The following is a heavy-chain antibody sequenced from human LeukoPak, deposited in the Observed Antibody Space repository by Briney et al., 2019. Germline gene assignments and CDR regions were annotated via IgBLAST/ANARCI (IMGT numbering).Heavy chain of an antibody. J-gene: IGHJ4*02. CDR3: AKDRTRGTAATPYYFDY. CDR2: ISGSGGST. D-gene: IGHD2-15*01. V-gene: IGHV3-23*01. CDR1: GFTFSSYA. Sequence: GGSLRLSCAASGFTFSSYAMSWVRQAPGKGLEWVSAISGSGGSTYYADSVKGRFTISRDNSKNTLYLQMSSLRAEDTAVYYCAKDRTRGTAATPYYFDYWGQGTLVTVSS.